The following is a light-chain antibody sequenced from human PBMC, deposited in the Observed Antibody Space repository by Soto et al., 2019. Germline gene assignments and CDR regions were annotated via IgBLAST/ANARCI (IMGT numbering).Light chain of an antibody. V-gene: IGKV3-20*01. CDR2: GAS. Sequence: EIVLTQSPGTLSLSPGERATLSCRASQSVSSTYLAWYQQKPGQAPRLLIYGASSRATGIPDRFIGSGSGTEFTLTISRLEPEDFAVYYCQQYGSSPPITFSQGTRLEIK. J-gene: IGKJ5*01. CDR3: QQYGSSPPIT. CDR1: QSVSSTY.